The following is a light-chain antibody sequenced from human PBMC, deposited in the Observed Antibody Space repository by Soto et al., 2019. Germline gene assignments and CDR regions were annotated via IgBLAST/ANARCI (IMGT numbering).Light chain of an antibody. V-gene: IGKV3-15*01. Sequence: EIVMTQSPATLSVSPGERATLSCRASQSVSSNLAWYQQKPGQAPRLLIYGASTRATGIPARFSGSGSGTAFTLTISSLQSEDFAVYYCQQYNNWSRTFGQGTKVDIK. CDR2: GAS. CDR1: QSVSSN. J-gene: IGKJ1*01. CDR3: QQYNNWSRT.